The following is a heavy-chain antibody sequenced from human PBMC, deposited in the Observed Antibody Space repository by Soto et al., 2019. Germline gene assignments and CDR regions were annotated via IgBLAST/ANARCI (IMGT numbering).Heavy chain of an antibody. J-gene: IGHJ4*02. CDR2: VYYTGST. Sequence: QVQLQESGPGLVKPSETLSLTCTISGGSISGYYWRWIRQPPGKGLEWIGYVYYTGSTKYNPSLESRVAMSADTAKNQCSMKVTSVTAAATAVYYCAKYRRKDAEGYTLDFWGQGTLVTVSS. CDR1: GGSISGYY. V-gene: IGHV4-59*01. D-gene: IGHD2-15*01. CDR3: AKYRRKDAEGYTLDF.